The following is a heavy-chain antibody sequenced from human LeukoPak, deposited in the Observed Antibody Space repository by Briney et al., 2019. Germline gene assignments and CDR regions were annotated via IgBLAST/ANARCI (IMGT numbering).Heavy chain of an antibody. CDR1: GGYISSYY. CDR2: IYYSGST. CDR3: ASFYCSGGSCYQYYYYYYMDV. V-gene: IGHV4-39*01. D-gene: IGHD2-15*01. Sequence: SETLSLTCTVSGGYISSYYWSWIRQPPGKGLEWIGIIYYSGSTYSNPSLRSRVTISVDTSKNQFSLKLSSVTAADTAVYYCASFYCSGGSCYQYYYYYYMDVWGKGTTVTISS. J-gene: IGHJ6*03.